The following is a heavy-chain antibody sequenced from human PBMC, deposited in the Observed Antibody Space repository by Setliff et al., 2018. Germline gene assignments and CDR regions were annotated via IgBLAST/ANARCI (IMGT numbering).Heavy chain of an antibody. Sequence: ASVKVSCKSSGYTFTSYPLNWVRQAPGQGLEWLGWINTKTGKPTYAQGFTGRFVFSLDPSVSTAYLQISSLKAEDTALYYCATGSLVAAGTGHWGQGTLVTVSS. CDR3: ATGSLVAAGTGH. V-gene: IGHV7-4-1*02. CDR2: INTKTGKP. CDR1: GYTFTSYP. D-gene: IGHD6-13*01. J-gene: IGHJ4*02.